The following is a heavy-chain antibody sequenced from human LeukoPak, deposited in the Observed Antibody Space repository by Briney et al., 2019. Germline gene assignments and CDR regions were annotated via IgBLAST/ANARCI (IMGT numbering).Heavy chain of an antibody. Sequence: SETLSLTCTVSGGSISIGGYYWNWIRQPPGKGLEWIGSIYYSGSTYYNPSLKSRVTISVDTSKNQFSLRLSSVTAADTAVYYCARGLAAYCGGDCYPNYWGQGTLVTVSS. V-gene: IGHV4-39*07. J-gene: IGHJ4*02. CDR3: ARGLAAYCGGDCYPNY. CDR1: GGSISIGGYY. D-gene: IGHD2-21*02. CDR2: IYYSGST.